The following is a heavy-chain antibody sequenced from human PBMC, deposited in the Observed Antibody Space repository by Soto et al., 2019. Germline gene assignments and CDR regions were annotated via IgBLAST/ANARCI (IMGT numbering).Heavy chain of an antibody. J-gene: IGHJ5*02. Sequence: PGESLKISCKGSGYSFSTSWIGWVRQMSGKGLEWMGTIYPSDSDTRYSPSFQGQVIISADKSTSTAYLQWRSLKASDTAMYYCATRAEYYDFWSGYYGAWRQGTLVTVSS. D-gene: IGHD3-3*01. CDR1: GYSFSTSW. V-gene: IGHV5-51*01. CDR2: IYPSDSDT. CDR3: ATRAEYYDFWSGYYGA.